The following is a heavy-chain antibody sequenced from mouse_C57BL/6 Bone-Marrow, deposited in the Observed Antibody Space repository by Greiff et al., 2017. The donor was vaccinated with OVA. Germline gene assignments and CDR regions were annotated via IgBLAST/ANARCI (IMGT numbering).Heavy chain of an antibody. CDR2: ISSGGDYI. V-gene: IGHV5-9-1*02. D-gene: IGHD4-1*01. Sequence: EVHLVESGEGLVKPGGSLKLSCAASGFTFSSYAMSWVRQTPEKRLEWVAYISSGGDYIYYADTVKGRFTISRDNARNTLYLQMSSLKSEDTAMYYCTRERTGSYYYAMDYWGQGTSVTVSS. CDR1: GFTFSSYA. CDR3: TRERTGSYYYAMDY. J-gene: IGHJ4*01.